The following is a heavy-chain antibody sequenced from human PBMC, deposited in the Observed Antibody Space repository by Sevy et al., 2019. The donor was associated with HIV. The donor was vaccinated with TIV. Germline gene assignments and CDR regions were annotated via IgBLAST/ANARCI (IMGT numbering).Heavy chain of an antibody. Sequence: GGSLRLSCAATGFTFSNYAMHWVRQAPGKVMEWVAIMWSDGAYQYHGDSVKGRFTISRDNSKNTLYLQMNNVRVEDTAVYYCARGGYYYDNAAYYALDSWGQGTLVTVSS. CDR3: ARGGYYYDNAAYYALDS. V-gene: IGHV3-33*01. CDR2: MWSDGAYQ. CDR1: GFTFSNYA. D-gene: IGHD3-22*01. J-gene: IGHJ4*02.